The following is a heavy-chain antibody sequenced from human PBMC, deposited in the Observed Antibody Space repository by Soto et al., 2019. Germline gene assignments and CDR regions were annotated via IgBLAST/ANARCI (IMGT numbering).Heavy chain of an antibody. Sequence: PGGSLRLSCAASGFTFSSYAMHWVRQAPGKGLEWVAVISYDGSNKYYADSVKGRFTISRDNSKNTLYLQMNSLRAEDTAVYYCARDIPYYYDSSGYYPFDYWGQGT. CDR3: ARDIPYYYDSSGYYPFDY. V-gene: IGHV3-30-3*01. D-gene: IGHD3-22*01. J-gene: IGHJ4*02. CDR1: GFTFSSYA. CDR2: ISYDGSNK.